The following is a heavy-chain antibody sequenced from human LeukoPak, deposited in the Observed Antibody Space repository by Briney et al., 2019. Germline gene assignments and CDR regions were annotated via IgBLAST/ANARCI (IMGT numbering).Heavy chain of an antibody. J-gene: IGHJ6*02. V-gene: IGHV3-74*01. CDR3: ARDLLRFSSNYYYYGMDV. CDR1: GFTFMTYW. D-gene: IGHD3-3*01. CDR2: INSDGSRP. Sequence: PGGSLRLSCVASGFTFMTYWMHWVRQVPGKGLVWVSRINSDGSRPSYADSVKGRFTISRDNAKNTLYLQMNSLRAEDTAVYYCARDLLRFSSNYYYYGMDVWGQGTTVTVSS.